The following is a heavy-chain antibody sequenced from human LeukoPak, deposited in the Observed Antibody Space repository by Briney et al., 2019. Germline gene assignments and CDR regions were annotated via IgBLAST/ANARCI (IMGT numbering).Heavy chain of an antibody. CDR1: GFTFSNAW. CDR3: TKDNYYNGRGYFDY. Sequence: GGSLRLSCAASGFTFSNAWMNWVRQAPGKGLEWVGRIKSKTDGGTTDYAAPVKGRFTISRDDSKNTLYLQMNSLKTEDTTVYYGTKDNYYNGRGYFDYGGQEPLVTVS. D-gene: IGHD3-22*01. J-gene: IGHJ4*02. V-gene: IGHV3-15*07. CDR2: IKSKTDGGTT.